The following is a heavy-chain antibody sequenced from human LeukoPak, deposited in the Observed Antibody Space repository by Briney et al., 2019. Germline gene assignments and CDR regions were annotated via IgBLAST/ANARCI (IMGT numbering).Heavy chain of an antibody. Sequence: SETLSLTCTVSGGSISSSSYYWGWIRQPPGKGLEWIGSIYYSGSTYYNPSLKSRVTISVDTSKNQFSLRLSSVTAADTAVYYCAGSLRYFDWALNYYYYYMDVWGKGTTVTVSS. J-gene: IGHJ6*03. CDR3: AGSLRYFDWALNYYYYYMDV. D-gene: IGHD3-9*01. CDR2: IYYSGST. CDR1: GGSISSSSYY. V-gene: IGHV4-39*01.